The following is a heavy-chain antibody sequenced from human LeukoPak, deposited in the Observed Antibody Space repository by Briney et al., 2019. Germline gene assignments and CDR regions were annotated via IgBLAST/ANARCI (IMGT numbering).Heavy chain of an antibody. CDR3: ARDLWLPYPDCSSTSCYTFFDY. Sequence: GASVKVSCKASGYTFTSYGISWVRQAPGQGLEWMGWISAYNGNTNYAQKLQGRVTMTTDTSTSTAYMELRSLRSDDTAVYYCARDLWLPYPDCSSTSCYTFFDYWGQGTLVTVSS. CDR1: GYTFTSYG. CDR2: ISAYNGNT. D-gene: IGHD2-2*02. V-gene: IGHV1-18*01. J-gene: IGHJ4*02.